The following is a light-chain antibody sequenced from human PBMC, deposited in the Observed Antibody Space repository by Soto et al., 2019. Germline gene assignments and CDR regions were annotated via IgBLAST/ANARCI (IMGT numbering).Light chain of an antibody. CDR1: SSDLGAYKY. Sequence: LTQPASVSGSPGQSITISCAGTSSDLGAYKYVSWYQQHPDKAPKLILYEVSRRPSGVSNRFSGSKSGNTASLTISGLLAEDEADYSCSSYTNTSTLVFGTGTKVTVL. CDR2: EVS. V-gene: IGLV2-14*03. J-gene: IGLJ1*01. CDR3: SSYTNTSTLV.